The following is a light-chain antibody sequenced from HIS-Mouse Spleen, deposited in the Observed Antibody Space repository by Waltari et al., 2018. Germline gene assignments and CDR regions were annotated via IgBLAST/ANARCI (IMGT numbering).Light chain of an antibody. V-gene: IGLV2-23*01. J-gene: IGLJ2*01. Sequence: QSALTQPASVSGSPGQSITISCTGTSSDVGSYNLVSWYQQHPGKAPKLMMYAGSKRPSGVSNRCSGSKAGNTASLTISGLQAEDEADYYCCSYAGSSTLVFGGGTKLTVL. CDR2: AGS. CDR1: SSDVGSYNL. CDR3: CSYAGSSTLV.